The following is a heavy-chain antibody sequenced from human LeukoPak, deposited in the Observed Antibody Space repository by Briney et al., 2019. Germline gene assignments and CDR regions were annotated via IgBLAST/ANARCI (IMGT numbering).Heavy chain of an antibody. CDR1: GGAISSGDYY. CDR2: IYYSGST. V-gene: IGHV4-30-4*01. J-gene: IGHJ4*02. D-gene: IGHD3-10*01. CDR3: AREGFGELFGTAFDY. Sequence: SQTLSLTCTVSGGAISSGDYYWSWISQPPGKGLEWIGYIYYSGSTSYNPSRKSRVTISVDTSKNQFSLKLSSVTAADTAVYCCAREGFGELFGTAFDYWGQGTLVTVSS.